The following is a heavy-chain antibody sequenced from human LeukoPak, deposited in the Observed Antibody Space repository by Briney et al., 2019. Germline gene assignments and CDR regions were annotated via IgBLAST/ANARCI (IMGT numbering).Heavy chain of an antibody. Sequence: PGGSLRLSCAASGFAFSSYAMSWVRQAPGKGLEWVSGFTSSGTYRYYAGSVKGRFTISRDNSKDTLYLEMNSLRAEDTAIYYCARDEDPYSISWYLFDYWGQGTLVAVS. J-gene: IGHJ4*02. CDR3: ARDEDPYSISWYLFDY. CDR2: FTSSGTYR. D-gene: IGHD6-13*01. CDR1: GFAFSSYA. V-gene: IGHV3-23*01.